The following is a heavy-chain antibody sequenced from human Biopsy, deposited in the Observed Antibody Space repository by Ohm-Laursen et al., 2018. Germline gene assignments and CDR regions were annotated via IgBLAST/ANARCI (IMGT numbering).Heavy chain of an antibody. J-gene: IGHJ6*02. Sequence: SDTLSLTCTVSGGSISSFYWSWIRQPPGKGLEWIGHIYYSGITNYNPSLQSRVSISVDTSRNQVSLTLSSVTAADTAVYYCARDSGILNYGNFKYYHYYGMDVWGQGTKVTVSS. V-gene: IGHV4-59*01. CDR1: GGSISSFY. CDR3: ARDSGILNYGNFKYYHYYGMDV. D-gene: IGHD4-11*01. CDR2: IYYSGIT.